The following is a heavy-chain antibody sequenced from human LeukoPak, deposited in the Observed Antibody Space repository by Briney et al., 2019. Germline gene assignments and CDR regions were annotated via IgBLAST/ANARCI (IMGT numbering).Heavy chain of an antibody. CDR3: ARDLGQQLVYYYYYMDV. CDR1: GGSISSYY. J-gene: IGHJ6*03. V-gene: IGHV4-4*07. D-gene: IGHD6-13*01. CDR2: IYTSGST. Sequence: SETLSLTCTVSGGSISSYYWSWIRQPAGKGLEWIGRIYTSGSTNYNPSLKSRVTMSVDTSKNQLSLKLSSVTAADTAVYYCARDLGQQLVYYYYYMDVWGKGTTVTVSS.